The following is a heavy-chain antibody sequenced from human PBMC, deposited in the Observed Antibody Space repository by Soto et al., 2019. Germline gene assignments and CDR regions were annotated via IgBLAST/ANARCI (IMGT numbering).Heavy chain of an antibody. V-gene: IGHV3-7*01. CDR1: GFSFSNFW. Sequence: GGSLRLSCATSGFSFSNFWMSWVRQAPGRGLEWVANIKQDGSQKYYLDSVKGRFTISRDNAKNSLYLQMSSLRADDTALYYCARDSTSGSAYYTYWGQGTRVTVSS. D-gene: IGHD3-3*01. J-gene: IGHJ4*02. CDR2: IKQDGSQK. CDR3: ARDSTSGSAYYTY.